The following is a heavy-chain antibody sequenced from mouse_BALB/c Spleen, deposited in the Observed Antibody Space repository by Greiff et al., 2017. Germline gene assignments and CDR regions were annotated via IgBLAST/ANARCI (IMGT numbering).Heavy chain of an antibody. CDR1: GFNIKDTY. Sequence: EVQLVESGAELVKPGASVKLSCTASGFNIKDTYMHWVKQRPEQGLEWIGRIDPANGNTKYDPKFQGKATITADTSSNTAYLQLSSLTSEDTAVYYCARGYGFDYRGQGTTLTVSS. CDR3: ARGYGFDY. CDR2: IDPANGNT. J-gene: IGHJ2*01. V-gene: IGHV14-3*02. D-gene: IGHD1-1*01.